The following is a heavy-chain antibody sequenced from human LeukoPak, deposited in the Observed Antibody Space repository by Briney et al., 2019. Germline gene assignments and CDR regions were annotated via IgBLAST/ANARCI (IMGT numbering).Heavy chain of an antibody. CDR3: AKDFYGSGSYQIGY. CDR2: ISGSGGST. CDR1: GFTFSSYA. J-gene: IGHJ4*02. V-gene: IGHV3-23*01. Sequence: GGSLRLSCAASGFTFSSYAMSWVRQAPGKGLEWVSAISGSGGSTYYADSVKGRFTISRDNSKNTLYLQMNSLRAEDTAVYYCAKDFYGSGSYQIGYWGQGTLVTVSS. D-gene: IGHD3-10*01.